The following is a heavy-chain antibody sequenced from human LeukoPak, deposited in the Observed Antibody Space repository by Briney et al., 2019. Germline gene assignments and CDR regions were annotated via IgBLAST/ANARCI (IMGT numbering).Heavy chain of an antibody. D-gene: IGHD3-10*01. J-gene: IGHJ5*02. Sequence: PSETPSLTCTVSGGSISSYYWSCIRQPPGKGPEWIGYIYTSGSTNYNPSLKSRVTISVDTSKNQFSLKLSSVTAADTAVYYCARGSTMVRGVIPDWFDPWGQGTLVTVSS. V-gene: IGHV4-4*09. CDR2: IYTSGST. CDR3: ARGSTMVRGVIPDWFDP. CDR1: GGSISSYY.